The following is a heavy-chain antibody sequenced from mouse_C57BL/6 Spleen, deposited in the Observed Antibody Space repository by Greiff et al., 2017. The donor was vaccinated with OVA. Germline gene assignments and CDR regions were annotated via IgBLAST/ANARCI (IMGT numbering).Heavy chain of an antibody. D-gene: IGHD1-1*01. CDR1: GYSFTGYY. Sequence: VQLQQSGPELVKPGASVKISCKASGYSFTGYYMNWVKQSPEKSLEWIGEINPSTGGTTYNQKFKAKATLTVDKSSSTAYMELRSLTSEDSAVYYCAGGSSPYYYAMDYWGQGTSVTVSS. CDR3: AGGSSPYYYAMDY. V-gene: IGHV1-42*01. J-gene: IGHJ4*01. CDR2: INPSTGGT.